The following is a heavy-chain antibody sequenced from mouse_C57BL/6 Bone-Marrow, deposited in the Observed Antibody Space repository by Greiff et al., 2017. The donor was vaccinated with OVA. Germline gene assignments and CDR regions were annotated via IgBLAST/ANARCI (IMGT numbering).Heavy chain of an antibody. V-gene: IGHV5-9*01. Sequence: EVMLVESGGGLVKPGGSLKLSCAASGFTFSSYTMSWVRQTPEKRLEWVATISGGGGNTYYPDSVKGRFTISRDNAKNTLYLQMSSLRSEDTALYYCARHEAYYSNPRAMDYWGQGTSVTVSS. CDR2: ISGGGGNT. D-gene: IGHD2-5*01. CDR3: ARHEAYYSNPRAMDY. CDR1: GFTFSSYT. J-gene: IGHJ4*01.